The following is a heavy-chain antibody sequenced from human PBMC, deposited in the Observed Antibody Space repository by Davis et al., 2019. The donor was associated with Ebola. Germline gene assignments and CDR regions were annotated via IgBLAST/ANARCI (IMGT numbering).Heavy chain of an antibody. J-gene: IGHJ4*02. CDR3: ARGRGHYEYSGGDY. V-gene: IGHV1-18*04. D-gene: IGHD2-21*01. CDR2: ISAYNGNT. CDR1: GYTFTSYG. Sequence: ASVKVSCKASGYTFTSYGISWVRQAPGQGLEWMGWISAYNGNTNYAQKFQGRVTITADESTSTAYMELSSLRSEDTAVYYCARGRGHYEYSGGDYWGQGTLVTVSS.